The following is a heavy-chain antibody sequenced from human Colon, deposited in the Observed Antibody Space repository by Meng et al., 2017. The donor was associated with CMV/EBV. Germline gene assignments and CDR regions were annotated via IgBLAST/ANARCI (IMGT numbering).Heavy chain of an antibody. D-gene: IGHD4/OR15-4a*01. V-gene: IGHV3-30*04. Sequence: GGSLRLSCAASGFAFSRYAMHWVRQAQGKALEWVALVSYDESNRQNGDSVEGRFTISRDNSKNTLFLQMDSLRTEDTAVYYCVRDGDYGTRGTCYLDYWGQGTLVTVSS. CDR1: GFAFSRYA. CDR2: VSYDESNR. J-gene: IGHJ4*02. CDR3: VRDGDYGTRGTCYLDY.